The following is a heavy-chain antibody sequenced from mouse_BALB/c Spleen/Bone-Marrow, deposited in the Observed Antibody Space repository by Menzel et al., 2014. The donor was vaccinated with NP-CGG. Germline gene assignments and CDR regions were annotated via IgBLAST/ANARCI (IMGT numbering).Heavy chain of an antibody. CDR2: ISYRGSA. CDR3: ARSLYGNYALDY. J-gene: IGHJ4*01. V-gene: IGHV3-8*02. Sequence: EVQLQQSGPSLVKPSQTLSLTCSVTGDPITSGYWNWIRKFPGNKFEYMGYISYRGSAYHNPSLKSRFSITRDTSKNQHYLQLTSVTTEDTATYYCARSLYGNYALDYWGQGTSVTVSS. CDR1: GDPITSGY. D-gene: IGHD1-1*02.